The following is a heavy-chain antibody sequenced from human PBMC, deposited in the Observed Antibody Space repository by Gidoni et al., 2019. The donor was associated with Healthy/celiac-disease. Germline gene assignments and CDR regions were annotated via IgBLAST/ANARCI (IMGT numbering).Heavy chain of an antibody. CDR3: ARLYYYDSLYYFDY. V-gene: IGHV3-48*03. Sequence: EVQLVESGGGLVQPGGSLRLSCAASGFTFSSYEMNWVRQAPGKGLEWVSYISSSGSTIYYADSVKGRFTISRNNAKNSLYLQMNSLRAEDTAVYYCARLYYYDSLYYFDYWGQGTLVTVSS. CDR1: GFTFSSYE. D-gene: IGHD3-22*01. J-gene: IGHJ4*02. CDR2: ISSSGSTI.